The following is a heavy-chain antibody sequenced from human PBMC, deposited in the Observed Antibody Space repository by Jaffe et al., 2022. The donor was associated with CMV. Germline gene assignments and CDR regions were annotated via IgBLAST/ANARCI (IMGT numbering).Heavy chain of an antibody. Sequence: QVQLQQWGAGLLKPSETLSLTCAVYGGSFSGYYWSWIRQPPGKGLEWIGEINHSGSTNYNPSLKSRVTISVDTSKNQFSLKLSSVTAADTAVYYCARGGLRFFSNYMDVWGKGTTVTVSS. V-gene: IGHV4-34*01. CDR1: GGSFSGYY. CDR2: INHSGST. D-gene: IGHD3-3*01. J-gene: IGHJ6*03. CDR3: ARGGLRFFSNYMDV.